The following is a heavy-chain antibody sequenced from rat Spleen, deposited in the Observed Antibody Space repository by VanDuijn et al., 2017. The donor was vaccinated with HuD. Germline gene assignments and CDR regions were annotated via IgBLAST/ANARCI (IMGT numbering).Heavy chain of an antibody. Sequence: EVQLQESGPGLVKPSQSLSLTCSVTGYSITSNYWGWIRKFPGNKMEWIGHISYSGSTSYNPSLKSRISITRDTSKNQFFLHLNSVITEDTATYYCATGPRILRIDWFTYWGQGTLVTVSS. CDR2: ISYSGST. CDR1: GYSITSNY. CDR3: ATGPRILRIDWFTY. J-gene: IGHJ3*01. V-gene: IGHV3-1*01. D-gene: IGHD1-6*01.